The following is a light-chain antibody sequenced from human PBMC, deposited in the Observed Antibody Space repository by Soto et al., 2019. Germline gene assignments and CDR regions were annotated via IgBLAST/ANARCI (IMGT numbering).Light chain of an antibody. CDR3: QQYGSSPPWT. J-gene: IGKJ1*01. Sequence: IVMTQSPSTLSVPPGERATLSCRASQSISSNLAWYQQKPGQAPRLLMFRTSSRATGFPARFSGSGSGTGFTLTISRLEPEDFAVYYCQQYGSSPPWTFGQGTKVDIK. CDR2: RTS. V-gene: IGKV3-20*01. CDR1: QSISSN.